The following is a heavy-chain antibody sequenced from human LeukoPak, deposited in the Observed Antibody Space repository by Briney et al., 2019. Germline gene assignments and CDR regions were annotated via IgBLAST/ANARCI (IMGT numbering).Heavy chain of an antibody. D-gene: IGHD2-15*01. CDR1: GGSITNNAYY. J-gene: IGHJ5*02. CDR3: ARGGLYCSGGSCSLWFDP. Sequence: SETLSLTCNVSGGSITNNAYYWGWIRQPPGKGLEWIGSLYYGGRSYFYNPSLKSRVSISVDSSNNQFSLTLKSLTAADTAVYYRARGGLYCSGGSCSLWFDPWGQGTLVTVSS. V-gene: IGHV4-39*01. CDR2: LYYGGRS.